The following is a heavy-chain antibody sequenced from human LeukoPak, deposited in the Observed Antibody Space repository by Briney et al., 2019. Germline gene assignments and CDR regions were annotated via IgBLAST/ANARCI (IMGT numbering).Heavy chain of an antibody. CDR3: ARAYYDFWSGYEYYFDY. CDR1: GGSISSYY. D-gene: IGHD3-3*01. CDR2: IYYSGST. J-gene: IGHJ4*02. Sequence: SETLSLTCTVSGGSISSYYWSWIRQPPGKGQEWIGYIYYSGSTNYNPSLKSRVTISVDTSKNQFSLKLSSVTAADTAAYYCARAYYDFWSGYEYYFDYWGQGTLVTVSS. V-gene: IGHV4-59*01.